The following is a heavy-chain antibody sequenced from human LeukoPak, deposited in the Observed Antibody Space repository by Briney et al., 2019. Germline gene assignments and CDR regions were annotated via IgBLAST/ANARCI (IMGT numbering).Heavy chain of an antibody. CDR1: GGTFSIYA. J-gene: IGHJ3*02. Sequence: SVKVSCKASGGTFSIYAISWVRQAPGQGLEWMGGIIPIFGTANYAQKFQGRVTITADESTSTAYMELSSLRSEDTAVYYCARDWRQYDSSGYYSSIRTFDTWGQGTMVTVSS. CDR3: ARDWRQYDSSGYYSSIRTFDT. V-gene: IGHV1-69*13. D-gene: IGHD3-22*01. CDR2: IIPIFGTA.